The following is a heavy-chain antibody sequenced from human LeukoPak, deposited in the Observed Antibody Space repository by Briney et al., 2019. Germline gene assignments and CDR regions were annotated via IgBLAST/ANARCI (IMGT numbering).Heavy chain of an antibody. CDR3: ATSGLSRFGF. Sequence: GGSLRLSCAASGFTFSNYAMSWVRQAPGKGLEWVSAFSGSGGSTYYADSVKGRFTISRDSSKNTLYLQMNSLRAEDTAVYFCATSGLSRFGFWGQGTLVTVSS. V-gene: IGHV3-23*01. J-gene: IGHJ4*02. CDR1: GFTFSNYA. CDR2: FSGSGGST. D-gene: IGHD2/OR15-2a*01.